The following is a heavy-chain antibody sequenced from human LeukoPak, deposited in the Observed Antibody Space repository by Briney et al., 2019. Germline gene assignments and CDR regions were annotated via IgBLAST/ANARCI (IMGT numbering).Heavy chain of an antibody. D-gene: IGHD6-13*01. CDR1: GGSISSYY. V-gene: IGHV4-59*01. Sequence: SETLSLTCTVSGGSISSYYWSWIRQPPGKGLEWIGYIYYSGSTNYNPSLKSRVTISVDTSKNQFSLKLSSVTAADTAVYYCARESDSSSWYNWFDPWGQGTLVTVSS. CDR3: ARESDSSSWYNWFDP. CDR2: IYYSGST. J-gene: IGHJ5*02.